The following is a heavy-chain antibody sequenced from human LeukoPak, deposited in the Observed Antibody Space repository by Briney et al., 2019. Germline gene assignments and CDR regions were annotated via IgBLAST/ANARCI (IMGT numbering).Heavy chain of an antibody. V-gene: IGHV4-59*12. D-gene: IGHD4-17*01. Sequence: PSETLSLTCTVSGGSISSFYWSWFYWSWIRQPPGKGLEWIGYIYYSGTTNYNPSLKRRVTISVDTSKNQFSLKLSSVTAADTAVYYCARRDSGWYLDYWGQGTLVTVSS. J-gene: IGHJ4*02. CDR2: IYYSGTT. CDR3: ARRDSGWYLDY. CDR1: GGSISSFY.